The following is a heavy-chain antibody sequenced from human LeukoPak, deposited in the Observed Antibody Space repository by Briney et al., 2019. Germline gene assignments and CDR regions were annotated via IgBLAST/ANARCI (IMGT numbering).Heavy chain of an antibody. Sequence: GGSPRLSCAASGFTFSDYYMSWIRQAPGKGLEWISYISSSSSYTNYADSVKGRFTISRDNAKNSLYLQMNSLRAEDTAVYYCARDLPNPYCSSTSCSSDYYGMDVWGKGTTVTVSS. J-gene: IGHJ6*04. CDR2: ISSSSSYT. CDR3: ARDLPNPYCSSTSCSSDYYGMDV. D-gene: IGHD2-2*01. CDR1: GFTFSDYY. V-gene: IGHV3-11*06.